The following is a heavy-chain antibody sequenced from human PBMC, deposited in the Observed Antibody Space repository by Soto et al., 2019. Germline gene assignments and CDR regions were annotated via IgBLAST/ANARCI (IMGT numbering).Heavy chain of an antibody. D-gene: IGHD3-22*01. CDR1: GFTFTDYG. J-gene: IGHJ4*02. CDR2: IWNDGSTK. Sequence: GGSLRLSCAASGFTFTDYGMNWVRQAPGKGLEWVAVIWNDGSTKYYGDSVKGRFTISRDSSENTLYLQMNSLRAEDTAVYHCARDGGYDSSGYYLDYWGQGTMVTVSS. V-gene: IGHV3-33*01. CDR3: ARDGGYDSSGYYLDY.